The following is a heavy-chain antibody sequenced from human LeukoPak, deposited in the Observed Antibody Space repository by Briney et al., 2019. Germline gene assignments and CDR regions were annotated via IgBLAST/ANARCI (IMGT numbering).Heavy chain of an antibody. CDR2: INHSGST. J-gene: IGHJ4*02. V-gene: IGHV4-34*01. D-gene: IGHD6-6*01. CDR3: ASCIGQLVRH. CDR1: GGSFSGYY. Sequence: SETLSLTRAVYGGSFSGYYWSWIRQPPGKGLEWIGEINHSGSTNYNPSLKSRVTISVDTSKNQFSLKLSSVTAADTAVYYCASCIGQLVRHWGQGTLVTVSS.